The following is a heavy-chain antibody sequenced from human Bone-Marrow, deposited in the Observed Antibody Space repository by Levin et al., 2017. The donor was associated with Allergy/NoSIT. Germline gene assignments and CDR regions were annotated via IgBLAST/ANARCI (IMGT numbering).Heavy chain of an antibody. D-gene: IGHD4-11*01. CDR3: AKARVTVRTYSGHFDY. V-gene: IGHV3-23*01. J-gene: IGHJ4*02. Sequence: QAGGSLRLSCAASGFTFSNYAMSWVRQAPGKGLEWISTITVDATTYHADSVRGRFTISRDSSRNTLFLQMNSLRAEDTAIYYCAKARVTVRTYSGHFDYWGQGTLVTVSS. CDR2: ITVDATT. CDR1: GFTFSNYA.